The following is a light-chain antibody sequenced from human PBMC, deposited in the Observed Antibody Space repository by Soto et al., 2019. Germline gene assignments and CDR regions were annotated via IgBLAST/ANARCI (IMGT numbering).Light chain of an antibody. Sequence: AIQLTQSPSSLSASVGDTVTITCRASQGISSALAWYQQKPWKAPHLLIYDASTLESGVPSRFSGSGSGTDFTLTIISLQPEDFATYFCQQFDGYLYTFGQGTKLEIK. CDR2: DAS. CDR3: QQFDGYLYT. J-gene: IGKJ2*01. V-gene: IGKV1-13*02. CDR1: QGISSA.